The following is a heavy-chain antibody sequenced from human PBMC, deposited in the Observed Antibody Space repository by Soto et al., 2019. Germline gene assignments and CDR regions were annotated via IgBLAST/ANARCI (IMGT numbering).Heavy chain of an antibody. CDR2: IIPIFGTA. CDR1: VGTFSSYA. Sequence: SVKVSCKASVGTFSSYAISWVRQAPGQGLEWMGGIIPIFGTANYAQKFQGRVTITADESTSTAYMELSSLRSEDTAVYYCAISGSPQPVEYYFDYWGQGTLVTVSS. CDR3: AISGSPQPVEYYFDY. J-gene: IGHJ4*02. D-gene: IGHD1-26*01. V-gene: IGHV1-69*13.